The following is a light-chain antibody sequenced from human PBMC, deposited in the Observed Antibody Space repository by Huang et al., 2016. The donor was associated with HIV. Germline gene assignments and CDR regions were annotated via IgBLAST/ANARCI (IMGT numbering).Light chain of an antibody. V-gene: IGKV3-15*01. CDR1: QSVNSK. Sequence: EIVMTQSPATLSLSPGERATLSCRASQSVNSKLAWYQQKPGQAPRLLIYGASTRATGVSGRFSGSGSGTEFTLTISSLQSEDFAVYYCQQYSKWPPNTFGQGTKLESK. J-gene: IGKJ2*01. CDR2: GAS. CDR3: QQYSKWPPNT.